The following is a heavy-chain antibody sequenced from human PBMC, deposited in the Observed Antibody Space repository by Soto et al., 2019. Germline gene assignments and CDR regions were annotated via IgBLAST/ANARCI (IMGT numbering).Heavy chain of an antibody. CDR3: ARPLAAHFYYYGMDV. CDR2: IYPGDSDT. Sequence: LGESLKISCKGSGYSFTSYWIGWARQMPGKGLEWMGIIYPGDSDTRYSPSFQGQVTISADKSISTAYLQWSSLKASDTAMYYCARPLAAHFYYYGMDVWGQGTTVTVSS. J-gene: IGHJ6*02. V-gene: IGHV5-51*01. CDR1: GYSFTSYW. D-gene: IGHD6-6*01.